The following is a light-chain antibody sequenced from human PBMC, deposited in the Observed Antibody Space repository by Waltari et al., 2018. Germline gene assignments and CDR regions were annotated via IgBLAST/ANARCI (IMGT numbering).Light chain of an antibody. CDR3: QQTYSNPWT. Sequence: DIQMTQSPSSLSASVGDSVAITCRASHGIGSYLNWYQQKSGQAPKLLIYALSTLQSGVPSRFSGSGSGTDFTLTITSLQPEDFATYSCQQTYSNPWTFGQGTKVEIK. CDR1: HGIGSY. CDR2: ALS. J-gene: IGKJ1*01. V-gene: IGKV1-39*01.